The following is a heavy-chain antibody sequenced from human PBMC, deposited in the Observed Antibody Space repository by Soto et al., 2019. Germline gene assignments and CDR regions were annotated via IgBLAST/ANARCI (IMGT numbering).Heavy chain of an antibody. CDR1: GFTFGDYA. V-gene: IGHV3-49*03. J-gene: IGHJ6*02. D-gene: IGHD5-12*01. CDR2: IRSKAYGGTT. Sequence: GGSLRLSCTASGFTFGDYAMSWFRQAPGKGLEWVGFIRSKAYGGTTEYAASVKGRFTISRDDSKSIAYLQMNSLKTEDTAVYYCTRDLEWLRIPYGMDVWGQGTTVTVS. CDR3: TRDLEWLRIPYGMDV.